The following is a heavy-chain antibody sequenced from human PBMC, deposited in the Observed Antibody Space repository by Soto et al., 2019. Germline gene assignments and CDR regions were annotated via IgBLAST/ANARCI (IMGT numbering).Heavy chain of an antibody. CDR2: FYDSETT. Sequence: QVQLQESGPGLVKPSQTLSLTCTVSGASISSRTDYWTWVRQHPGEGREWIGYFYDSETTHYNPSLRSRISISVDTSKNHFSLNMRSVTAADTAVYFCARSSVGFGDLKSWGQGTLVVVSS. J-gene: IGHJ4*02. D-gene: IGHD3-10*01. V-gene: IGHV4-31*03. CDR3: ARSSVGFGDLKS. CDR1: GASISSRTDY.